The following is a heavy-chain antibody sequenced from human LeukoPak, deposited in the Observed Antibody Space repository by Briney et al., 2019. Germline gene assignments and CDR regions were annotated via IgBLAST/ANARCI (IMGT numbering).Heavy chain of an antibody. Sequence: ASVKVSCKAPGGTFSSYAISWVRQAPGQGLEWMGGIIPILGIANYAQKFQGRVTITADKSTSTAYMELSSLRSEDTAVYYCAREKGDHYYGSGSHQHYYGMDVWGQGTTVTVSS. CDR2: IIPILGIA. V-gene: IGHV1-69*10. CDR3: AREKGDHYYGSGSHQHYYGMDV. J-gene: IGHJ6*02. CDR1: GGTFSSYA. D-gene: IGHD3-10*01.